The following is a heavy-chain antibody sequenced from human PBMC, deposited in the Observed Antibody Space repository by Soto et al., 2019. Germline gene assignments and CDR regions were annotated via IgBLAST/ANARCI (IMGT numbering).Heavy chain of an antibody. Sequence: QLHLRESGPGLVKPSETLSLTCTVSGGSITSSSYYWGWIRQPPGKGLEWIGSIYYSGSTHYNPSPKSRVTISVDTSKNQFSLKLSSVTAADTAVYYCATQEVGGSYVYTFDPWGQGTLVTVSS. CDR1: GGSITSSSYY. CDR2: IYYSGST. D-gene: IGHD1-26*01. CDR3: ATQEVGGSYVYTFDP. V-gene: IGHV4-39*01. J-gene: IGHJ5*02.